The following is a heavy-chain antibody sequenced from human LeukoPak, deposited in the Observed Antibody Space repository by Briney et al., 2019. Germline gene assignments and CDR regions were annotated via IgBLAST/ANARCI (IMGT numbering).Heavy chain of an antibody. J-gene: IGHJ3*02. D-gene: IGHD3-16*02. CDR1: GGSISSYY. CDR3: ASTPRGYYDYVWGSYRNYAFDI. CDR2: IYYSGST. V-gene: IGHV4-59*12. Sequence: SETLSLTCTVSGGSISSYYWSWIRQPPGKGLEWIGYIYYSGSTNYNPSLKSRVTISVDTSKNQFSLKLSSVTAADTAVYYCASTPRGYYDYVWGSYRNYAFDIWGQGTMVTVSS.